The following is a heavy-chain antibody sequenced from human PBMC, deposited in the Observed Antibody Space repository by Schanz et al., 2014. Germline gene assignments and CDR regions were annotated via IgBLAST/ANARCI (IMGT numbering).Heavy chain of an antibody. CDR3: VRDSFFAFDY. CDR1: GFSFSTYC. V-gene: IGHV3-7*01. Sequence: EEQLVESGGGLVQPGGSLRLSCAASGFSFSTYCMSWVRQAPGKGLEWVANIKRDGSEKNYLDSVKGRFTISRDNAKNSLYLQMTSLRAEDTAVYYCVRDSFFAFDYWGQGTLVTVSS. CDR2: IKRDGSEK. D-gene: IGHD3-3*01. J-gene: IGHJ4*02.